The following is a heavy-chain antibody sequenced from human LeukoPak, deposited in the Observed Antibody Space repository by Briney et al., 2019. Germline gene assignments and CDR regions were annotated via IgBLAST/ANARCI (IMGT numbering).Heavy chain of an antibody. Sequence: ASVKVSCKASGYTFTSYGISWVRQAPGQGLEWMGWISACNGNTNYAQKLQGRVTMTTDTSTSTAYMELRSLRSDDTAVYYCARDEGSGYSYGGLSSRFDPWGQGTLVTVSS. CDR2: ISACNGNT. CDR3: ARDEGSGYSYGGLSSRFDP. D-gene: IGHD5-18*01. CDR1: GYTFTSYG. V-gene: IGHV1-18*01. J-gene: IGHJ5*02.